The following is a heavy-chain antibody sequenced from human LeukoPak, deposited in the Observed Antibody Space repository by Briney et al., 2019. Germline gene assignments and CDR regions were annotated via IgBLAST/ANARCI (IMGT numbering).Heavy chain of an antibody. J-gene: IGHJ4*02. V-gene: IGHV4-38-2*01. CDR2: IYHSGST. CDR3: ARSDTAMVPLDY. CDR1: GYSISSGYY. D-gene: IGHD5-18*01. Sequence: SDTLSLTCAVSGYSISSGYYWGWIRPPPGKGLEWIGSIYHSGSTYYNPSLKSRVTISVDTSKNQFSLKLSSVTAADTAVYYCARSDTAMVPLDYWGQGTLVTVSS.